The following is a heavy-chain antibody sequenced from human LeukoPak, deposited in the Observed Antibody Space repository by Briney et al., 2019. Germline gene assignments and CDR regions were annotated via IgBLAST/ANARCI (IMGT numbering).Heavy chain of an antibody. CDR2: INPSGGST. Sequence: ASVKVSCKASGDTFTSYYMHWVRQAPGQGLEWMGIINPSGGSTSSAQRFQGRVTMTRDTSTSTVYMELSSLRSEDTAVYYCAREGLYYYDSSGRPHYYFDYWGQGTLVTVSS. CDR1: GDTFTSYY. V-gene: IGHV1-46*01. CDR3: AREGLYYYDSSGRPHYYFDY. J-gene: IGHJ4*02. D-gene: IGHD3-22*01.